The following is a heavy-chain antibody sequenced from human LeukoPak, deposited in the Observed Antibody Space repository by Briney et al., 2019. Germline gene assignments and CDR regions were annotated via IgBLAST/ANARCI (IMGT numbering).Heavy chain of an antibody. Sequence: SETLSLTCTVSGGSIGSYYWSWIRQPPGKGLEWIGYIYYSGSTNYNPSLKSRVTISVDTSKNQFSLKLSSVTAADTAVYYCARDLYGSLGNWFDPWGQGTLVTVSS. D-gene: IGHD4-17*01. J-gene: IGHJ5*02. CDR1: GGSIGSYY. V-gene: IGHV4-59*01. CDR2: IYYSGST. CDR3: ARDLYGSLGNWFDP.